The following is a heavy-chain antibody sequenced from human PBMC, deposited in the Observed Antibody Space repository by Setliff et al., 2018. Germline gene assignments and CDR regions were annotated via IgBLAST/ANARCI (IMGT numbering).Heavy chain of an antibody. Sequence: PSETLSLTCTVSGYSISSGYIWGWIRQPPGKGLEWIGSIYHSGSTYYNPSLKSRVTISVDTSKNQFSLELSSVTAADTAVYYCAVTMVRGLGSFDYWGQGTLVTVSS. J-gene: IGHJ4*02. CDR1: GYSISSGYI. D-gene: IGHD3-10*01. CDR3: AVTMVRGLGSFDY. CDR2: IYHSGST. V-gene: IGHV4-38-2*02.